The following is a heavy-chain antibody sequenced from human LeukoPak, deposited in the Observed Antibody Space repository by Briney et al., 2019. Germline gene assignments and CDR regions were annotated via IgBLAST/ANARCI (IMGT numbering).Heavy chain of an antibody. V-gene: IGHV3-13*01. J-gene: IGHJ4*02. Sequence: PGGSLRLSCAASGFTFSSYDMHWVRQATGKGLEWVSAIGTAGDTYYPGSVKGRFTISRENAKKSLYLQMNSLRAGDTAVYYCARGGTYYDILTGYYRFFDYWGQGTLVTVSS. CDR2: IGTAGDT. CDR1: GFTFSSYD. CDR3: ARGGTYYDILTGYYRFFDY. D-gene: IGHD3-9*01.